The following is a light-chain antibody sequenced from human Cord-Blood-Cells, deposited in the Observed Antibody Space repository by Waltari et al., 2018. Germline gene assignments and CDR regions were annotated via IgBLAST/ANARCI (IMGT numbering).Light chain of an antibody. J-gene: IGKJ1*01. V-gene: IGKV1-39*01. Sequence: DIQTTQSPSSLTAYVGDRVTITCRASQRISSYLNWYQQKPGKAPKLLIYAASSLQSGDPARVSGSGAGTDFTLTISSLQPEDFATYYWQQSYSTPHTFGQGTKVEIK. CDR2: AAS. CDR3: QQSYSTPHT. CDR1: QRISSY.